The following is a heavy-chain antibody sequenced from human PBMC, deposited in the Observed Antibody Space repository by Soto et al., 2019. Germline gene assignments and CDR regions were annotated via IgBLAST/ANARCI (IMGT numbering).Heavy chain of an antibody. Sequence: VGSLRLSCAASGFTFSSYEMNWVRQAPGKGLEWVSYISSSGSTIYYADSVKGRFTISRDNAKNALYLQMNSLRAEDTAVYYCARVAAAGDDAFDIWGQGTMVTVSS. CDR1: GFTFSSYE. J-gene: IGHJ3*02. D-gene: IGHD6-13*01. CDR3: ARVAAAGDDAFDI. V-gene: IGHV3-48*03. CDR2: ISSSGSTI.